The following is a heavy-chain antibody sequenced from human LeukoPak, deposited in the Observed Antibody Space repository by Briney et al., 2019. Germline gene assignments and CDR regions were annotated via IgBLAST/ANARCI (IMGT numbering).Heavy chain of an antibody. CDR3: AKVAGYWGILDY. V-gene: IGHV3-23*01. J-gene: IGHJ4*02. Sequence: TGGSLRLSCAASGFTFSSYAMSWVRQAPGKGLEWVSAISGGGGSTYYADSVKGRFTISRDNSKNTLYLQMNSLRAEDTAVYYCAKVAGYWGILDYWGQGTLVTVSS. CDR1: GFTFSSYA. D-gene: IGHD2-8*02. CDR2: ISGGGGST.